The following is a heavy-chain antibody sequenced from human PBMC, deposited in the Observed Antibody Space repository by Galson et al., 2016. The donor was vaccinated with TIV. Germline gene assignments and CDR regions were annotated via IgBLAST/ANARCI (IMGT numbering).Heavy chain of an antibody. CDR3: SRCRDDYYYGIYV. J-gene: IGHJ6*02. D-gene: IGHD3-10*01. CDR2: VYYSGAT. CDR1: GGSISTGDYY. V-gene: IGHV4-30-4*08. Sequence: TLSLPCSVFGGSISTGDYYWTWIRQPPGKGLEWIGYVYYSGATNYNPSLTSRVTLSVDRSTNQFSLNLNSVTAADTAVYSCSRCRDDYYYGIYVWGQGTTVTVSS.